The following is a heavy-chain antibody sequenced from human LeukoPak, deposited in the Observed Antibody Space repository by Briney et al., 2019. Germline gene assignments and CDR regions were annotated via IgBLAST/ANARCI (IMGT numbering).Heavy chain of an antibody. CDR3: ARGGSRSRRGDDAFDI. D-gene: IGHD3-10*01. V-gene: IGHV1-18*01. Sequence: ASVKVSSKASGYTFTNYAMNWVRQAPGQGLEWMGWISAYNGNTELAQKFQGRVTLATDASTSTAYVELRSLTSDDTAVYFCARGGSRSRRGDDAFDIWGQGTMVTVSS. CDR2: ISAYNGNT. J-gene: IGHJ3*02. CDR1: GYTFTNYA.